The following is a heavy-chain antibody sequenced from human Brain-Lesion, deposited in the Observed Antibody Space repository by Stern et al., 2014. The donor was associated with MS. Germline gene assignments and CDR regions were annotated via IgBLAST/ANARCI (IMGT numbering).Heavy chain of an antibody. D-gene: IGHD2-2*01. CDR2: IFNSGST. CDR1: GGSISSGGYY. V-gene: IGHV4-61*02. CDR3: ARGRVVPGFQYYATDV. J-gene: IGHJ6*02. Sequence: QVQLVQSGPGLVKPSQTLSLSCTVSGGSISSGGYYWSWIRQPAGKGLGWIGRIFNSGSTSSNPPLNSRATISIDTSKNQFSLRLNPMTAADTAVYYCARGRVVPGFQYYATDVWGQGTTVIVSS.